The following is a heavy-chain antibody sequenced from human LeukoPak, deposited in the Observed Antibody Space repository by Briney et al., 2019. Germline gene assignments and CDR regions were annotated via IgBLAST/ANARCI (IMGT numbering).Heavy chain of an antibody. D-gene: IGHD6-13*01. CDR1: GGSISSYY. J-gene: IGHJ4*02. V-gene: IGHV4-59*01. CDR2: IYYSGST. CDR3: ASPGIVAAGTDRGFDY. Sequence: PSETLSLTCTVSGGSISSYYWSWIRQPPGKGMEWIGFIYYSGSTNYNPSLKSRVTISVDTSKNQFSLRLSSVIAADTAVYYRASPGIVAAGTDRGFDYWGQGILVTVSS.